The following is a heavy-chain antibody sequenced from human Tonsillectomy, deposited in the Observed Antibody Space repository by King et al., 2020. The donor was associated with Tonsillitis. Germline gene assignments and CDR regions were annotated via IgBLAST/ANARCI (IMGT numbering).Heavy chain of an antibody. J-gene: IGHJ3*02. CDR3: ARDRVVGGGDAFDI. V-gene: IGHV3-30*03. CDR2: ISYDGTKK. CDR1: GFSFSTSG. D-gene: IGHD2-21*01. Sequence: QLVESGGGVVQPGTSLRLSCSASGFSFSTSGMHWVRQAPGKGLEWVAVISYDGTKKYYADSVKGRLTISRDNSKNRMYLQMNTLRAEDTAVYYCARDRVVGGGDAFDIWGQGTMVTVSS.